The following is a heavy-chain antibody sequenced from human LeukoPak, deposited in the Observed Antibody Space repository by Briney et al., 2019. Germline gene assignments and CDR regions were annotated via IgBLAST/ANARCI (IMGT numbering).Heavy chain of an antibody. Sequence: PSETLSLTCTVSGGSISSGDYYWSWIRQPPGKGLEWIGYIYYSGSTYYNPSLKSRVTISVDTSKNQFSLKLSSVTAADTAVYYCARVDPGSYYLYYFDYWGQGTLVTVSS. CDR3: ARVDPGSYYLYYFDY. CDR1: GGSISSGDYY. CDR2: IYYSGST. J-gene: IGHJ4*02. D-gene: IGHD3-10*01. V-gene: IGHV4-30-4*01.